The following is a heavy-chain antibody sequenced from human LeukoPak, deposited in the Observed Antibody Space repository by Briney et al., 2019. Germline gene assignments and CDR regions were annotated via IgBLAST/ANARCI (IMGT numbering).Heavy chain of an antibody. CDR3: AREQQESHAFDI. J-gene: IGHJ3*02. Sequence: ASAKVSCKASGYTFTGYYMHWVRQAPGQGLEWMGWINPNSGGTNYAQKFQGRVTMTRDTSISTAYMELSRLRSDDTAVYYCAREQQESHAFDIWGQGTMVTVSS. CDR2: INPNSGGT. D-gene: IGHD3-10*01. V-gene: IGHV1-2*02. CDR1: GYTFTGYY.